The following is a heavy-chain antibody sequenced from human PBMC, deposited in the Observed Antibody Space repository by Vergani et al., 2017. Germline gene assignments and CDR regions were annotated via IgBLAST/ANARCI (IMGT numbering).Heavy chain of an antibody. CDR3: ARHSTVEWLVKLGWIDP. V-gene: IGHV4-39*01. Sequence: QLQLQESGPGLVKPSATLSLTCSVSGASIRSSNYYWGWIRQPPGNGLEWIASIYYSGSTYYNLSLKSRVTISVDTSKNQFSLKLSSVTAADTAVYFCARHSTVEWLVKLGWIDPGGQGSLVTVSS. J-gene: IGHJ5*02. D-gene: IGHD6-19*01. CDR2: IYYSGST. CDR1: GASIRSSNYY.